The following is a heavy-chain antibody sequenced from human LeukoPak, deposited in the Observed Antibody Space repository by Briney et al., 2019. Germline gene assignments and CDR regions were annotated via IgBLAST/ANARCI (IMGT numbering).Heavy chain of an antibody. J-gene: IGHJ6*03. D-gene: IGHD6-19*01. CDR1: GFTFSSYG. Sequence: PGGSLRLSCAASGFTFSSYGMSWVRQAPGKGLEWVSAISGSGGSTYYADSVKGRFTISRDNSKNTLYLQMNSLRAEDTAVYYCAKEDGAGYSSGWLNYYYYYYMDVWGKGTTVTISS. V-gene: IGHV3-23*01. CDR3: AKEDGAGYSSGWLNYYYYYYMDV. CDR2: ISGSGGST.